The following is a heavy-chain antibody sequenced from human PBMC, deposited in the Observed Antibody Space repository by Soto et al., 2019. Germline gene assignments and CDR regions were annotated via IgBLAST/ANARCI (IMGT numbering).Heavy chain of an antibody. CDR1: GYTFTSYG. CDR3: ARDYYYDSSAPPDY. CDR2: ISAYNGNT. D-gene: IGHD3-22*01. Sequence: ASVKVSYKASGYTFTSYGISWVRQAPGQGLEWMGWISAYNGNTNYAQKLQGRVTMTTDTSTSTAYMELRSLRSDDTAVYYCARDYYYDSSAPPDYWGQGTLVTVSS. J-gene: IGHJ4*02. V-gene: IGHV1-18*01.